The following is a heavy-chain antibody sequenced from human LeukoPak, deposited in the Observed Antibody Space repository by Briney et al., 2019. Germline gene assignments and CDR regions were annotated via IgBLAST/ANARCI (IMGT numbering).Heavy chain of an antibody. D-gene: IGHD6-19*01. CDR3: AKDRSSGWHEDNWFDP. Sequence: GGSLRLSCAGSGFTLSSNWMHWVRQGPGKGLVWVSRIYSDGSRTNYADSVKGRFTISGDNAKNTLYLQMNSLRAEDTAVYYCAKDRSSGWHEDNWFDPWGQGTLVTVSS. CDR2: IYSDGSRT. J-gene: IGHJ5*02. CDR1: GFTLSSNW. V-gene: IGHV3-74*01.